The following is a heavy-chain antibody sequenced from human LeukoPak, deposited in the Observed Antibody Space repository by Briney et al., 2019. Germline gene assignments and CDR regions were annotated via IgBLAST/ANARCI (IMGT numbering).Heavy chain of an antibody. CDR1: GFTFSSYS. CDR2: ISSSSSTR. V-gene: IGHV3-48*01. J-gene: IGHJ6*04. CDR3: AKEWGTDLDV. D-gene: IGHD1-1*01. Sequence: GGSLRLSCAASGFTFSSYSMNWVRQAPGKGLGWVSHISSSSSTRYYADSVKGRFTLSRDNSKNTLYLQMNSLRAEDTAVYYCAKEWGTDLDVWGKGTTVTISS.